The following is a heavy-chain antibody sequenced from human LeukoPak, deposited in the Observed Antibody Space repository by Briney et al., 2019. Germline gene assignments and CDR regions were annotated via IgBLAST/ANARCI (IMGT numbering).Heavy chain of an antibody. CDR3: ARGYNYGYRYFDY. V-gene: IGHV4-59*01. CDR2: IFYSGST. Sequence: SETLSRTCTVSRGSISSYYWSWIRQPPGKGLEWIGHIFYSGSTNYNPSLKSRVTILVDTSKNQFSLKLSSVTAADTAVYYCARGYNYGYRYFDYWGQGTLVTVSS. D-gene: IGHD5-18*01. J-gene: IGHJ4*02. CDR1: RGSISSYY.